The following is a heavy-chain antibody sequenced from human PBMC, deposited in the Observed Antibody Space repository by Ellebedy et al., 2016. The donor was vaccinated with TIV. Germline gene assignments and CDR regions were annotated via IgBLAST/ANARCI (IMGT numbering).Heavy chain of an antibody. CDR2: VYPGDSDS. CDR3: ARFTSDYNGDWFGRAFDH. Sequence: GESLKISCTGSGYKFSNFWIAWVRQMPGKGLEWMGLVYPGDSDSRISPSFQGQVTISGYKSISTAYLQWNSLKASDTAMYYCARFTSDYNGDWFGRAFDHWGQGTLVIVSS. J-gene: IGHJ4*02. CDR1: GYKFSNFW. D-gene: IGHD2-21*02. V-gene: IGHV5-51*01.